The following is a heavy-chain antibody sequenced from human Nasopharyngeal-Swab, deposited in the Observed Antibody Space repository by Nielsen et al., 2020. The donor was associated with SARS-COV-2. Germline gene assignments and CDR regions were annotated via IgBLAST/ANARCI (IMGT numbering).Heavy chain of an antibody. CDR1: GFIFDDYA. CDR3: AKLWGYCSGGSCYDAEYFQH. Sequence: SLKISCAASGFIFDDYAMHWVRQAPGKGLEWVFGISWNSGSIGYADSVKGRFTISRDNAKNSLYLQMNSLRAEDTALYYCAKLWGYCSGGSCYDAEYFQHWGQGTLVTVSS. J-gene: IGHJ1*01. V-gene: IGHV3-9*01. CDR2: ISWNSGSI. D-gene: IGHD2-15*01.